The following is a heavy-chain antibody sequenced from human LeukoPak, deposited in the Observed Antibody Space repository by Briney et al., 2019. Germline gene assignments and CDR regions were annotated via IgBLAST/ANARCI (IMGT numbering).Heavy chain of an antibody. J-gene: IGHJ4*02. D-gene: IGHD2-15*01. CDR3: ARAGYCSGGSCYGSVDY. CDR2: IYHSGST. Sequence: PSETLSLTCTVSGYSISSGYYWGWIRQPPGKGLEWIGSIYHSGSTYYNPSLKSRVTISVDTSKNQFSLKLSSVTAADTAVYYCARAGYCSGGSCYGSVDYWGQGTLVTVSS. CDR1: GYSISSGYY. V-gene: IGHV4-38-2*02.